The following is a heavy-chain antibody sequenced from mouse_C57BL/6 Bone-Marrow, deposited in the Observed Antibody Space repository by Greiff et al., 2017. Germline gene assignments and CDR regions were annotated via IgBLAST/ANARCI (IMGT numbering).Heavy chain of an antibody. Sequence: QVQLQQSGAELARPGASVKLSCKASGYTFTSYGISWVKQRTGQGLEWIGEIYPRTGITYYNEKFKGKATLTADKSSSTAYMEFRSLTSEDSAVYVCANMTTPYWGQGTTLRVSS. J-gene: IGHJ2*01. CDR1: GYTFTSYG. D-gene: IGHD2-3*01. CDR2: IYPRTGIT. CDR3: ANMTTPY. V-gene: IGHV1-81*01.